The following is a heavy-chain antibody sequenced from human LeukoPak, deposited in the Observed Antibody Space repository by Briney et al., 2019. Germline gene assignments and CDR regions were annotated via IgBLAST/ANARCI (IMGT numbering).Heavy chain of an antibody. Sequence: SVKVSSKASGYTFTGYYMPWVRHGPGQGLEWMGWINPNSGGTNNAQKFPGRVTMTRDTSISPAYMELSRLRSDDTAVYYCARGVKQWLVRYGGWFDFVYWGEGTLVTVSS. CDR2: INPNSGGT. D-gene: IGHD6-19*01. V-gene: IGHV1-2*02. J-gene: IGHJ4*02. CDR3: ARGVKQWLVRYGGWFDFVY. CDR1: GYTFTGYY.